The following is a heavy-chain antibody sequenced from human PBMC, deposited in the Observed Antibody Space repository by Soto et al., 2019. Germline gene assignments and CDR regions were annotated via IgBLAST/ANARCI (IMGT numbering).Heavy chain of an antibody. CDR3: ARGVVAATRLSWFVP. J-gene: IGHJ5*02. V-gene: IGHV1-18*01. D-gene: IGHD2-15*01. Sequence: ASVKVSCKASGYTFTSYGISWVRQAPGQGLEWMGWISAYNGNTNYAQKLQGRVTMTTDTSTSTAYMELRSLRSDDTAVYYCARGVVAATRLSWFVPWGQGTLVTVSS. CDR2: ISAYNGNT. CDR1: GYTFTSYG.